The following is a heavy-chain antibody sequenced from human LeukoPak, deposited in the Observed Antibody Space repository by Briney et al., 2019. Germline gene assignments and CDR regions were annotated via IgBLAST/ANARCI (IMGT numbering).Heavy chain of an antibody. CDR2: ISTSGNPI. D-gene: IGHD3-22*01. Sequence: QSGGSLRLSCAASGFTFSNYEMNWVRQAPGKGLEWISYISTSGNPIFYADSVKGRFTISRDNAKNTLYLQMNSLRAEDTAVYYCAKDGIVSGYGDYWGQGTLVTVSS. CDR1: GFTFSNYE. J-gene: IGHJ4*02. V-gene: IGHV3-48*03. CDR3: AKDGIVSGYGDY.